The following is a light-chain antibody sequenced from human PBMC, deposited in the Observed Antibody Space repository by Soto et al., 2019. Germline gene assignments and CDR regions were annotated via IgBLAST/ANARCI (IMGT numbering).Light chain of an antibody. Sequence: DIQMTQSPSTLSASVGDRVTITCRASQSISSWVAWYQQKPGKAPKLLIYDASSLESGVPSRFSGSGSGTEFTLTISSLQPDDFATYYCQQYNSYSRFGQGTKVEIK. V-gene: IGKV1-5*01. CDR2: DAS. J-gene: IGKJ1*01. CDR3: QQYNSYSR. CDR1: QSISSW.